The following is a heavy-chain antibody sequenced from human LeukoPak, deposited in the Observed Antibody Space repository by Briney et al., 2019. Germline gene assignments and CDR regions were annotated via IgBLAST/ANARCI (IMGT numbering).Heavy chain of an antibody. D-gene: IGHD2-2*01. CDR1: GGSISSYY. J-gene: IGHJ3*02. CDR3: ARGGYCSSTSCFEAFDI. CDR2: IYYSGST. Sequence: TPSETLSLTCTVSGGSISSYYWSWIRQPPGKGLEWIGYIYYSGSTNYNPSLKSRVTISVDTSKNQFSLKLSSVTAADTAVYYCARGGYCSSTSCFEAFDIWGQGTMVTVSS. V-gene: IGHV4-59*08.